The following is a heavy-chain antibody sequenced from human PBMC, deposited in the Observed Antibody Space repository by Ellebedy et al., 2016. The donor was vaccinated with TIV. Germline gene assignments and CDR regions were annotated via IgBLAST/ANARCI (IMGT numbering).Heavy chain of an antibody. CDR2: INQDESEK. J-gene: IGHJ6*02. V-gene: IGHV3-7*01. Sequence: GGSLRLSXEASGFNFRSFWMSWVRQAPGKGLEWVANINQDESEKYYGDSVRGRFTIFRDNAKNSLYVEMNSLRGEDTGIYYCARTGSDWDTYYYYYGLDAWGQGTTVTVSS. CDR3: ARTGSDWDTYYYYYGLDA. D-gene: IGHD1/OR15-1a*01. CDR1: GFNFRSFW.